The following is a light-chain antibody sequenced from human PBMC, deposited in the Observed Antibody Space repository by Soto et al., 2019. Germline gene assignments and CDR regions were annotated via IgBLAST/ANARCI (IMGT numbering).Light chain of an antibody. Sequence: EIVMTQSPATLSVSPGGRATLSCRASQSVSSYLAWYQQRPGQPPRLLIYRASTRATGVPARFSGSGSGTEFSLTISSPQSEDFALYYCQQYSTWPPRYTFGQGTKLEI. V-gene: IGKV3-15*01. CDR3: QQYSTWPPRYT. J-gene: IGKJ2*01. CDR1: QSVSSY. CDR2: RAS.